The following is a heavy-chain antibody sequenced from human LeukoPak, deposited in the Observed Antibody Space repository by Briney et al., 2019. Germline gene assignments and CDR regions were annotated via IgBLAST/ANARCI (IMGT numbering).Heavy chain of an antibody. Sequence: PRGSLRLSCAASGFTVSSNYMSWVRQAPGKGLEWVSVIYSGGSTYYADSVKGRLTISRDNSKNTLYLQMNSLRAEDTALYYCARDKAVNAADWGQGTLVTVSS. CDR2: IYSGGST. CDR1: GFTVSSNY. D-gene: IGHD4-17*01. CDR3: ARDKAVNAAD. J-gene: IGHJ4*02. V-gene: IGHV3-53*01.